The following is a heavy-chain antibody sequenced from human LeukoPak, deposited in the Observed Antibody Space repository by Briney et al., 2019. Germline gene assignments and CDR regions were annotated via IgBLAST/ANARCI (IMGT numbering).Heavy chain of an antibody. D-gene: IGHD6-6*01. Sequence: SETLSLTCTVSGYSISSGYYWGWIRQPPGKGLEWIGSIYHSGSTYYNPSLKSRVTISVDTSKNQFSLKLSSVTAADTAVYCCARDRTYSSSSWFDPWGQGTLVTVSS. J-gene: IGHJ5*02. CDR1: GYSISSGYY. CDR3: ARDRTYSSSSWFDP. V-gene: IGHV4-38-2*02. CDR2: IYHSGST.